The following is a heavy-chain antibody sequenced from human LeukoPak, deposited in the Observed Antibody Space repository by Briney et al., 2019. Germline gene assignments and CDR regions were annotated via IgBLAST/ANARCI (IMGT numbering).Heavy chain of an antibody. D-gene: IGHD3-9*01. CDR2: ITGGGSGI. J-gene: IGHJ4*02. CDR3: AKWGDYDVLSGYYVPDY. V-gene: IGHV3-23*01. CDR1: GFTFSNYA. Sequence: GGSLRLSCAASGFTFSNYAMSWVRQAPGKGLEWVSAITGGGSGIYYADSMKSRFTISRDNSKNTLYLQINSLRAEDTAVYYCAKWGDYDVLSGYYVPDYWGQGTLVTVSS.